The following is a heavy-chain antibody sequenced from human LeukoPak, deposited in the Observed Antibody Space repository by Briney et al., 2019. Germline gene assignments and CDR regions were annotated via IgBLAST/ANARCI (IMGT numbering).Heavy chain of an antibody. V-gene: IGHV3-74*01. Sequence: TGGSLILSCAASGFTFSNYWMHWVRQAPGKGLVWVSHINSDGSRTNYAASVKGRFTISRDNAKNTLYLQMNSLRAEDTAVYYCARQPDYWGQGTLVTVSS. J-gene: IGHJ4*02. CDR3: ARQPDY. CDR2: INSDGSRT. D-gene: IGHD1-14*01. CDR1: GFTFSNYW.